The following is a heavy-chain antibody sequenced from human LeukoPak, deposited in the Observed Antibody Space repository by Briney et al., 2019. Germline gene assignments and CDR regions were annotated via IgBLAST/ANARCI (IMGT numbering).Heavy chain of an antibody. V-gene: IGHV3-53*01. CDR2: IYAGGTT. CDR3: ARGRSRSSSGWYFDY. J-gene: IGHJ4*02. Sequence: GGSQRLSCTASGLSVSGNFMTWVRQAPGKGLEWISFIYAGGTTSYADSGKGRFTLSRNNSKNTIYLQLNSLRVEDTAVYYCARGRSRSSSGWYFDYWGQGTLVTVSS. CDR1: GLSVSGNF. D-gene: IGHD3-22*01.